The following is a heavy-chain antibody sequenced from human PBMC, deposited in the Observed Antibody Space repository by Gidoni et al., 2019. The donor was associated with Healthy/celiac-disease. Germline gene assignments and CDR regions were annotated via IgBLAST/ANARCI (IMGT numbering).Heavy chain of an antibody. CDR1: GFTFSSYG. CDR3: AREGDYGRAFDI. V-gene: IGHV3-33*01. J-gene: IGHJ3*02. CDR2: RWYDGSNK. Sequence: QVQLVESGGGVVQPGRSLRLSCAASGFTFSSYGMHWVRQAPGKGLEWVAVRWYDGSNKYYADSVKGRFTISRDNSKNTLYLQMNSLRAEDTAVYYCAREGDYGRAFDIWGQGTMVTVSS. D-gene: IGHD4-17*01.